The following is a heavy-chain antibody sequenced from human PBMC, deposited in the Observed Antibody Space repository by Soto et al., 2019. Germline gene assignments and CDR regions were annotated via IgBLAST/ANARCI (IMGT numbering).Heavy chain of an antibody. V-gene: IGHV3-23*01. CDR3: AKRRAGSHNDAFDI. J-gene: IGHJ3*02. D-gene: IGHD6-13*01. Sequence: GSLRLSCEASGFTFSSYAMSWVRQTPVKGLEWVSGISTSGSSIYYADSVKGRFTISRDNSKSRLHMQMNSLRVEDTAVYYCAKRRAGSHNDAFDIWGQGTMVT. CDR2: ISTSGSSI. CDR1: GFTFSSYA.